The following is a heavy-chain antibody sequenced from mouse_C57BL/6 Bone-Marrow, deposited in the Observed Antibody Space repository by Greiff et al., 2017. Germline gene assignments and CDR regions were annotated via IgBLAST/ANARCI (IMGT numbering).Heavy chain of an antibody. V-gene: IGHV14-2*01. J-gene: IGHJ2*01. CDR1: GFNIKDYY. CDR2: IDPEDGET. CDR3: TRSLIYYDTNY. Sequence: EVKLQESGAELVKPGASVKLSCTASGFNIKDYYIHWVKQRTEQGLEWIGRIDPEDGETKYAPKFQDKATITADTSSNTAYLQLSSLTSEDTAVYYCTRSLIYYDTNYGGQGTTLTVSS. D-gene: IGHD1-1*01.